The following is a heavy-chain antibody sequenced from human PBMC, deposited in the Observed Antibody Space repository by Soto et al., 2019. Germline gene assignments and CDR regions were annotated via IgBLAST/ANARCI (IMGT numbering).Heavy chain of an antibody. CDR1: GFTFSSYW. CDR2: INTDGSST. Sequence: EVQVVESGGGLVQPGGSLRLSCAASGFTFSSYWMHWVRQAPGKGLVWVSHINTDGSSTTYADSVKGRFTISRDNAKNTLYLQMNSLRAEDTAVYYCARDRYGAFDYWGQGTLVTVSS. CDR3: ARDRYGAFDY. J-gene: IGHJ4*02. D-gene: IGHD4-17*01. V-gene: IGHV3-74*01.